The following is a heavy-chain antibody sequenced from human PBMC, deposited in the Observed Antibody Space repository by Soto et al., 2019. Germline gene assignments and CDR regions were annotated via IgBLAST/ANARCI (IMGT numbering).Heavy chain of an antibody. J-gene: IGHJ1*01. CDR3: SRDFGIVVSSTQH. CDR1: GFTFDDYT. V-gene: IGHV3-49*03. CDR2: IRSKAYGGTT. D-gene: IGHD3-22*01. Sequence: GGSLRLSCTGSGFTFDDYTMAWFRQAPGKGLEWLGFIRSKAYGGTTEYAASVKGRFTLSRDDSKSTAFLQMSSLKIEDTAVYYCSRDFGIVVSSTQHWGQGTLVTVSS.